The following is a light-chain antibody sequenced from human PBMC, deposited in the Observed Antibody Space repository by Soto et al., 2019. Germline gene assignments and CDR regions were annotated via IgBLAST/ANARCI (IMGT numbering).Light chain of an antibody. CDR2: GAS. Sequence: EIVLTQSPGTLSLSPGERATLSCRASQSVNSNYLAWYQQKASQAPWLLIYGASSRATGIPDRFSGSGSGTDFTLTISRLEPEDFAVYYCQQYGSSFTFGPGTKVDIK. V-gene: IGKV3-20*01. J-gene: IGKJ3*01. CDR1: QSVNSNY. CDR3: QQYGSSFT.